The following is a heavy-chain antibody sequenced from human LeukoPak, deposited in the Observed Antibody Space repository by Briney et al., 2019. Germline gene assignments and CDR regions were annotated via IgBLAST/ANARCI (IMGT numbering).Heavy chain of an antibody. CDR3: ARDGSSIAARPYYYYYMDV. J-gene: IGHJ6*03. D-gene: IGHD6-6*01. CDR1: GGTFSSYA. CDR2: TIPIFGTA. V-gene: IGHV1-69*05. Sequence: SVKVSCKASGGTFSSYAISWVRQAPGQGLEWMGGTIPIFGTANYAQKFQGRVTITTDESTSTAYMELSSLRSEDTAVYYCARDGSSIAARPYYYYYMDVWGKGTTVTVSS.